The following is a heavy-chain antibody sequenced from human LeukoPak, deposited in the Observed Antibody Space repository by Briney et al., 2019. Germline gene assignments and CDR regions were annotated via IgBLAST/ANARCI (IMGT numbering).Heavy chain of an antibody. J-gene: IGHJ4*02. D-gene: IGHD2-2*01. Sequence: GGSLRLSCAASGFTFSSYAMSWVRQAPGKGLEWVSAISGSGGTTYYADSVKGRFTICRDNSKNTLYLQMNSLRAEDTAVYYCAKVPIVVVPAAMRDIDYWGQGTLVTVSS. CDR2: ISGSGGTT. CDR3: AKVPIVVVPAAMRDIDY. CDR1: GFTFSSYA. V-gene: IGHV3-23*01.